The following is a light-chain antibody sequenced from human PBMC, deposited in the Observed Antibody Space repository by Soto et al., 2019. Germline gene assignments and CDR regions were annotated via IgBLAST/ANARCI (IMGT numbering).Light chain of an antibody. CDR3: CSYADSNILV. J-gene: IGLJ2*01. CDR1: SSDVGTYNL. V-gene: IGLV2-23*02. CDR2: EVN. Sequence: QSALTQPASVSGSPGQSITISCSGTSSDVGTYNLVSWYQQHPGKAPKLMIYEVNKRPSGASNRFSGSKSGNTASLTIFGLQAEDEASYYCCSYADSNILVFGGGTKLTVL.